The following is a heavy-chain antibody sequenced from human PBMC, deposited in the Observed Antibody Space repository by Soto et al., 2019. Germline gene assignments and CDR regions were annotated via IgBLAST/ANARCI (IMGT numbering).Heavy chain of an antibody. CDR2: IYHSGST. CDR3: ARGPPFH. J-gene: IGHJ4*02. D-gene: IGHD3-16*01. CDR1: GGSISSGGYP. V-gene: IGHV4-30-2*01. Sequence: PSETLSLTCAVSGGSISSGGYPWSWIRQPPGKGLEWIGYIYHSGSTYYNPSLKSRVTISVDRSKNQFSLKLSSVTAADTAVYYCARGPPFHWGQGTLVTV.